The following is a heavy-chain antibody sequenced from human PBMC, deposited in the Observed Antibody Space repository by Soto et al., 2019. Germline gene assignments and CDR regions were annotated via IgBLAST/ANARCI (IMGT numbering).Heavy chain of an antibody. CDR2: IYYSGST. CDR1: GGSISSSSYY. D-gene: IGHD5-12*01. CDR3: ARQRGVDTIWGARASDY. V-gene: IGHV4-39*01. Sequence: PSETLSLTCTVSGGSISSSSYYWGWIRQPPGKGLEWIGSIYYSGSTYYTPSLKSRVTISVDTYKNQFSLKMSSVTAADTAVYYCARQRGVDTIWGARASDYWGQGSRVTVSS. J-gene: IGHJ4*02.